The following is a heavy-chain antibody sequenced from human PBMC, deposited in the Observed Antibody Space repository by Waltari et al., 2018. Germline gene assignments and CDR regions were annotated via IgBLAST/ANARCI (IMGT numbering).Heavy chain of an antibody. CDR2: IRSKANSYAT. CDR1: GFISVVFG. V-gene: IGHV3-73*02. Sequence: EVQLMESGGGLVQPGGSRHLSCAPSGFISVVFGLHWVRQASGKGLEWVGRIRSKANSYATAYAEAVKGRFTISRDDSKNTAYLEMNSLKTEDTAVYYCIRVDYYVSGTYAVDNWGQGTLVTVSS. D-gene: IGHD3-10*01. J-gene: IGHJ4*02. CDR3: IRVDYYVSGTYAVDN.